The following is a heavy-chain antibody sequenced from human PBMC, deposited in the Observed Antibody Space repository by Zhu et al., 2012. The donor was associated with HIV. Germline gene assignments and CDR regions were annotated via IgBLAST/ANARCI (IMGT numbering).Heavy chain of an antibody. CDR1: GGSISRSNYY. CDR3: ASRYCSSSSCLYDY. V-gene: IGHV4-39*01. CDR2: IYYSGGT. Sequence: QVQLQESGPGLVKPSETLSLICTVSGGSISRSNYYWGWIRQPPGKGLEWIGSIYYSGGTFYNPSLKSRVTISMDTSKNQFSLKLSSVTAADTAVFYXASRYCSSSSCLYDYVGQGTLVTVSS. D-gene: IGHD2-2*01. J-gene: IGHJ4*02.